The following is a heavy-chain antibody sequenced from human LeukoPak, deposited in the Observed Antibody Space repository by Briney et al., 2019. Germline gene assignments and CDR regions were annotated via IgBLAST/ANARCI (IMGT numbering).Heavy chain of an antibody. CDR2: IIPIFGTA. J-gene: IGHJ4*02. Sequence: SSVKVSSKASGDTFSSYAICWVPQAPGQGLEWMGRIIPIFGTANYAQKFQGRVSITTDETTSTAYMELSSLRSEDTAVYYCARGGIQWLPTDYWGQGTLVTVSS. CDR1: GDTFSSYA. D-gene: IGHD6-19*01. V-gene: IGHV1-69*05. CDR3: ARGGIQWLPTDY.